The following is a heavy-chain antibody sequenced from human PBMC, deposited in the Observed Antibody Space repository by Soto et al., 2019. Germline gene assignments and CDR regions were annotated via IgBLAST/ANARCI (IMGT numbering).Heavy chain of an antibody. CDR2: ISYDGSNK. CDR1: GFTFSSYG. D-gene: IGHD6-19*01. Sequence: QVQLVESGGGVVQPGRSLRLSCAASGFTFSSYGMHWVRQAPGKGLEWVAVISYDGSNKYYADSVKGRFTISRDNSXXTLYLQMNSLRAEDTAVYYCAKDQLIDSSGWAFDYWGQGTLVTVSS. J-gene: IGHJ4*02. V-gene: IGHV3-30*18. CDR3: AKDQLIDSSGWAFDY.